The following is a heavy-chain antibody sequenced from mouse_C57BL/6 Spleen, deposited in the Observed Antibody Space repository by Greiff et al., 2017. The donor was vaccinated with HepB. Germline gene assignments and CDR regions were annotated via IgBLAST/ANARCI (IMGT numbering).Heavy chain of an antibody. D-gene: IGHD1-1*01. CDR3: ARTVVATGNWYFDV. Sequence: EVQPVESGGGLVKPGGSLKLSCAASGFTFSDYGMHWVRQAPEKGLEWVAYISSGSSTIYYADTVEGRFTNSRDNAKNTLFLQRTSLRSEDTAMYYCARTVVATGNWYFDVWGTGTTVTVSS. V-gene: IGHV5-17*01. CDR1: GFTFSDYG. J-gene: IGHJ1*03. CDR2: ISSGSSTI.